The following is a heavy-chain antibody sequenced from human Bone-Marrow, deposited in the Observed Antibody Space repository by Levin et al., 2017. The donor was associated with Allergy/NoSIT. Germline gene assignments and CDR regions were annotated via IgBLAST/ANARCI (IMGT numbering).Heavy chain of an antibody. CDR1: GFTFSTSA. D-gene: IGHD2-15*01. J-gene: IGHJ4*02. CDR2: ISGSGDSA. V-gene: IGHV3-23*01. CDR3: AKSYGSSCYSYVDY. Sequence: GESLKISCAASGFTFSTSAMSWVRQAPGKGLEWVSVISGSGDSAYYADSVKGRFTISRDSSKNMLYLQMNSLRVEDTAVYYCAKSYGSSCYSYVDYWGQGTLVTVSS.